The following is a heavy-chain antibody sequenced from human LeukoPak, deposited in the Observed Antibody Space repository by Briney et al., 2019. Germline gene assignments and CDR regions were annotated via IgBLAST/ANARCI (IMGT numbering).Heavy chain of an antibody. D-gene: IGHD1-14*01. V-gene: IGHV1-8*01. Sequence: ASVKVSCKASGYTFTSYDINWVRQATGQGLEWMGWMYPNSGNTGYAQKFQGRVTMTRNTSISTAYMELSSLRSEDTAVYYCARVTDSLPAFYYYYGMDVWGQGTTVTVSS. J-gene: IGHJ6*02. CDR2: MYPNSGNT. CDR3: ARVTDSLPAFYYYYGMDV. CDR1: GYTFTSYD.